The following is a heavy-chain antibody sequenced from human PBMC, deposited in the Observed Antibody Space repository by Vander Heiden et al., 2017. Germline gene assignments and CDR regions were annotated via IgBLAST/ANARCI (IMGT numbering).Heavy chain of an antibody. Sequence: QVQLQESGPGLVKPSETLSLTCTVSGGSIRSYYWSWIRQPPGKGLEWIGYIYYSGSTNDNPSLKSRVTISVDTSKIQFSLKMRSVTAADTAVYDGARDVDGGSDYWGQGTLVTVSS. CDR2: IYYSGST. CDR1: GGSIRSYY. D-gene: IGHD3-16*01. V-gene: IGHV4-59*01. CDR3: ARDVDGGSDY. J-gene: IGHJ4*02.